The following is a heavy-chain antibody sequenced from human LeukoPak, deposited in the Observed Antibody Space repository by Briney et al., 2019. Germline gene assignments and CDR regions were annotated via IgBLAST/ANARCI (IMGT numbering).Heavy chain of an antibody. CDR3: ATKPNSLSYFDN. J-gene: IGHJ4*02. CDR1: GGSITSGDYY. V-gene: IGHV4-31*11. D-gene: IGHD1-14*01. Sequence: SQTLSLTCAVSGGSITSGDYYWSWIRRHPGKGLEWIGYIHHRGLSYYNPSHESRISLSIDTSQNQVSLKLSSVTAADTAVSYCATKPNSLSYFDNWGQGTLATVSS. CDR2: IHHRGLS.